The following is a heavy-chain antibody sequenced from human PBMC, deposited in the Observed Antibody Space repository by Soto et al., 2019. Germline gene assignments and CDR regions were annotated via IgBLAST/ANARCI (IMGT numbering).Heavy chain of an antibody. CDR3: ARGGKHDYDFWSGYLYYFDY. CDR1: GYTFTSYD. D-gene: IGHD3-3*01. CDR2: MNPNSGNT. V-gene: IGHV1-8*01. Sequence: GASVKGSLKASGYTFTSYDINWLRQATGQGLEWMGWMNPNSGNTGYAQKFQGRVTMTRNTSISTAYMELSSLRSEDTAAYYCARGGKHDYDFWSGYLYYFDYWGQGTLVTVSS. J-gene: IGHJ4*02.